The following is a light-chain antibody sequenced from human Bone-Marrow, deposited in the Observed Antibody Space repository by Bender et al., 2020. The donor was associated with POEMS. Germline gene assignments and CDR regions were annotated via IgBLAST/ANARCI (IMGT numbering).Light chain of an antibody. CDR3: CSYAGDNLWV. V-gene: IGLV1-40*01. CDR1: SSNTGSGYD. Sequence: QSVLTQPPSVSGAPGQRVTISCTGSSSNTGSGYDINWYQHLPGTAPKLLIYGYNNRPSGVPDRFSGSKSGNTASMTISGLQAEDGADYYCCSYAGDNLWVFGGRTKLTVL. J-gene: IGLJ3*02. CDR2: GYN.